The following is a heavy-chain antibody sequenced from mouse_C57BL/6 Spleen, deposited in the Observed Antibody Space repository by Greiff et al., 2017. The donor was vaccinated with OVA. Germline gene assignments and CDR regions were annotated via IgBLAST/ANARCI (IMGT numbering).Heavy chain of an antibody. J-gene: IGHJ3*01. D-gene: IGHD4-1*01. CDR1: GYAFSSSW. V-gene: IGHV1-82*01. CDR2: IYPGDGDT. CDR3: AREKNLGGFAY. Sequence: QVQLKESGPELVKPGASVKISCKASGYAFSSSWMNWVKQRPGKGLEWIGRIYPGDGDTNYNGKFKGKATLTADKSSSTAYMQLSSLTSEDSAVYCCAREKNLGGFAYWGQGTLVTVSA.